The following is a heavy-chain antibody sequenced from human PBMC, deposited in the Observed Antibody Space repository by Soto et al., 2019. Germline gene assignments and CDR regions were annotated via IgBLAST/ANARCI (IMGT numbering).Heavy chain of an antibody. CDR1: GFTFSSYA. V-gene: IGHV3-30-3*01. Sequence: PGGSLRLSCAASGFTFSSYAMHWVRQAPGKGLEWVAVISYDGSNKYYADSVKGRFTIPRDNSKNTLYLQMNSLGAEDTAVYYCARVLRPHYYYYYYGMDVWGQGTTVTVSS. J-gene: IGHJ6*02. CDR3: ARVLRPHYYYYYYGMDV. CDR2: ISYDGSNK. D-gene: IGHD1-26*01.